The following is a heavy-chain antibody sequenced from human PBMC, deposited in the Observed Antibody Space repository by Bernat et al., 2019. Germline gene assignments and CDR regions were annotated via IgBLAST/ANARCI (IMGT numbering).Heavy chain of an antibody. J-gene: IGHJ6*02. Sequence: QVQLVQSGAEVKKPGASVKVSCKASGYPFTGYYMHWVRQAPGQGLEWMGWINPNSGGTNYAQKFQGRVTMTRDPSISTAYMELSRLRSDDTAVYYCARAHLSGSSGYDRKYYYDGMDVWGQGTTVTVSS. V-gene: IGHV1-2*02. D-gene: IGHD5-12*01. CDR2: INPNSGGT. CDR1: GYPFTGYY. CDR3: ARAHLSGSSGYDRKYYYDGMDV.